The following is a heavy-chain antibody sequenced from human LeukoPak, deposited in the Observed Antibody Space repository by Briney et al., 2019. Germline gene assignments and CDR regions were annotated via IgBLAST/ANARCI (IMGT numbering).Heavy chain of an antibody. J-gene: IGHJ4*02. CDR2: IYSDNT. CDR1: GGSISSSSFY. D-gene: IGHD4/OR15-4a*01. CDR3: ARRAGAYSHPYDY. V-gene: IGHV3-53*01. Sequence: ETLSLTCTVFGGSISSSSFYWGWIRQPPGKGLEWVSFIYSDNTHYSDSVKGRFTISRDNSKNTLYLQMNSLRAEDTAVYYCARRAGAYSHPYDYWGQGTLVTVSS.